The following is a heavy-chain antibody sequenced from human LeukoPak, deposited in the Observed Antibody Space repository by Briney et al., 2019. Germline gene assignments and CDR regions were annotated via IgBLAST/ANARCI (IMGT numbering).Heavy chain of an antibody. D-gene: IGHD5-24*01. Sequence: SETLSLTCIVSGGSISSNNYYWGWIRQPPGKGLEWIGSIYYSGNTYYNPSLKSRVTISVDTSKNQFSLKLSSVTAADTAVYYCARVGSRWLQLRTYYFDYWGQEPWSPSPQ. CDR2: IYYSGNT. CDR3: ARVGSRWLQLRTYYFDY. CDR1: GGSISSNNYY. J-gene: IGHJ4*01. V-gene: IGHV4-39*07.